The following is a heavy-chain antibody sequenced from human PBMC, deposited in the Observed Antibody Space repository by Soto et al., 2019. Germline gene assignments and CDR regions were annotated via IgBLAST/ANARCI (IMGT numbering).Heavy chain of an antibody. J-gene: IGHJ4*02. CDR1: GFVFTRYA. CDR3: AKGEVRGIIPSYFDY. Sequence: GGSLRLSCAASGFVFTRYAMSWVRQAPGKGLEWVSAISGAGRDTYYVDSVKGRFTISRDNSKNTLYLQMDSLRAEDTAVYYCAKGEVRGIIPSYFDYWGLGTLVTVSS. D-gene: IGHD3-10*01. CDR2: ISGAGRDT. V-gene: IGHV3-23*01.